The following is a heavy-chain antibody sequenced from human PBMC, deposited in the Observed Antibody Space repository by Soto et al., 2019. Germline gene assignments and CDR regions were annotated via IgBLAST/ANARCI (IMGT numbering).Heavy chain of an antibody. CDR1: GGSFSCYY. Sequence: SETLSLTCAVYGGSFSCYYWSWIRQPPGKGLEWIGEINHSGSTNYNPSLKSRVTISVDTSKNQFSLKLSSVTAADTAVYYCASAVTGWNYFDYWGQGTLVTVSS. J-gene: IGHJ4*02. D-gene: IGHD5-18*01. V-gene: IGHV4-34*01. CDR3: ASAVTGWNYFDY. CDR2: INHSGST.